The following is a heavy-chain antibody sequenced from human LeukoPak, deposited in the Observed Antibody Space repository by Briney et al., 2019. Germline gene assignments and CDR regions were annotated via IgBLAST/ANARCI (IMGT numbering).Heavy chain of an antibody. V-gene: IGHV3-23*01. D-gene: IGHD4-17*01. J-gene: IGHJ4*02. CDR1: GFTFSSYA. Sequence: GGSLRLSCAASGFTFSSYAMSWVRQAPGKGLEGVSIISDSGGSTYYADSVKGRFTISRDNSKNTLYLQMNSLRAEDTAVYYCARVSANDYGDSRHLDYWGQGTLVTVSS. CDR2: ISDSGGST. CDR3: ARVSANDYGDSRHLDY.